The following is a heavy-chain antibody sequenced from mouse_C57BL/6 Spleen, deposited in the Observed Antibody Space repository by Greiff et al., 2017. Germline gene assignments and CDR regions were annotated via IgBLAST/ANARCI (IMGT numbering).Heavy chain of an antibody. V-gene: IGHV3-6*01. J-gene: IGHJ4*01. CDR2: ISYDGSN. CDR3: ARTYYYAMDY. CDR1: GYSITSGYY. Sequence: EVQLKESGPGLVKPSQSLSLTCSVTGYSITSGYYWNWIRQFPGNKLEWMGYISYDGSNNYNPSLKNRISITRDTSKNQFFLKLNSVTTEDTATYYCARTYYYAMDYWGQGTSVTVSS.